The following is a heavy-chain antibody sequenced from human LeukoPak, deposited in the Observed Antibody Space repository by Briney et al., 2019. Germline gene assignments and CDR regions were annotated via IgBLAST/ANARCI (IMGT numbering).Heavy chain of an antibody. CDR1: GGTFSSYA. V-gene: IGHV1-69*13. J-gene: IGHJ4*02. CDR3: ASVGGAAENPLIDY. D-gene: IGHD2-15*01. Sequence: GASVKVSCKASGGTFSSYAISWVRQAPGQGLEWMGGIIPISGTANYAQKFQGRVTITADESTSTAYMELSSLRSEDTAVYYCASVGGAAENPLIDYWGQGTLVTVSS. CDR2: IIPISGTA.